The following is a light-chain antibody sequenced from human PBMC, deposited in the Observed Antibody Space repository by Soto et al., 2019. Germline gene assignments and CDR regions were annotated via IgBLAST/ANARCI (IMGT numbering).Light chain of an antibody. Sequence: EIVLTQYPGTLSLSPGDRATLSCEASQSVNNNYLAWYQHKPGQAPRLLIYGASSRATGIPDRFSGSGSGTDFTLTISRLEPADFAVYYCQQYDTSLPYTFGGGTKVEIK. J-gene: IGKJ4*01. V-gene: IGKV3-20*01. CDR3: QQYDTSLPYT. CDR1: QSVNNNY. CDR2: GAS.